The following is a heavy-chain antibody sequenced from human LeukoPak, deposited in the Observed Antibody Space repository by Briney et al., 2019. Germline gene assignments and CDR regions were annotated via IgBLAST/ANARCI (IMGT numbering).Heavy chain of an antibody. V-gene: IGHV3-30*18. CDR2: ISYDGSNK. Sequence: GGSLRLSCAASGFTFSSYGMHWVRQAPGKGLEWVAVISYDGSNKYYADSVKGRFTISRDNSKNTLYLQMNSLRAEDTAVYYCAKDSYGDYFDYWGQGTLVTVSS. J-gene: IGHJ4*02. D-gene: IGHD4-17*01. CDR1: GFTFSSYG. CDR3: AKDSYGDYFDY.